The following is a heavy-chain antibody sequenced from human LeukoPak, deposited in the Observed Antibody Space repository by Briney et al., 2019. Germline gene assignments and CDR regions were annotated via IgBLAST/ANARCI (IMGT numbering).Heavy chain of an antibody. CDR3: ARDLGYCSTTSCLRNWFDP. CDR2: ISAYNSNT. D-gene: IGHD2-2*01. V-gene: IGHV1-18*01. J-gene: IGHJ5*02. Sequence: ASVKVSCKASGYTFTRYGISWVRQAPGQGLEWMGWISAYNSNTNYAQKLQGRVTMTTDTSTSTVYMELRSLRSDDTAVDYCARDLGYCSTTSCLRNWFDPWGQGTLVTVSS. CDR1: GYTFTRYG.